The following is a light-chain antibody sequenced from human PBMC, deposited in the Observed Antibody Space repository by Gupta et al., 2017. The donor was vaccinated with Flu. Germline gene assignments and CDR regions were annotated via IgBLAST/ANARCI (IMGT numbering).Light chain of an antibody. V-gene: IGLV1-47*01. Sequence: RGTISCSGGSSNIGGNYGYWYQQFPGMAPKLIIHTNDQRPSGVPDRFSGSKSGTLASLAISGLRSEDEAHYHCAAWDDNVSGPVFGGGTRLTVL. CDR1: SSNIGGNY. CDR2: TND. J-gene: IGLJ3*02. CDR3: AAWDDNVSGPV.